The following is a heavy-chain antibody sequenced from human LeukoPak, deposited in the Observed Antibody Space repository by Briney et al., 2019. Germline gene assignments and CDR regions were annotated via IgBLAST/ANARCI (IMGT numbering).Heavy chain of an antibody. V-gene: IGHV1-8*02. Sequence: GASVKVSCKASGYTFTSYAMNWVRQATGQGLEWMGWMNPNSGNTGYAQKFQGRVTMTRDTSISTAYMELSRLRSDDTAVYYCARGYYDSSGYYDAFDIWGQGTMVTVSS. CDR3: ARGYYDSSGYYDAFDI. D-gene: IGHD3-22*01. J-gene: IGHJ3*02. CDR1: GYTFTSYA. CDR2: MNPNSGNT.